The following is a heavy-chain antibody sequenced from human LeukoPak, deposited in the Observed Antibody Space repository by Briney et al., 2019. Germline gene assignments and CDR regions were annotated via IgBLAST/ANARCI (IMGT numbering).Heavy chain of an antibody. D-gene: IGHD3-10*01. CDR2: IYSGGST. Sequence: GGSLRLSCAASGFTVITNCMTWVRQAPGKGLEWVSLIYSGGSTYYADSVKGRFTISRDNSKNTLYLQMNSLRAEDTAVYYCARGPYGSDTYFDYWGQGTLVTVSS. CDR3: ARGPYGSDTYFDY. J-gene: IGHJ4*02. CDR1: GFTVITNC. V-gene: IGHV3-53*01.